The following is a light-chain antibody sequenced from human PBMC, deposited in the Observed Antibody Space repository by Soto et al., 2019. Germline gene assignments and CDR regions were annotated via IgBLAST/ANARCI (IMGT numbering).Light chain of an antibody. CDR3: LQYNSHPRT. CDR2: AAS. J-gene: IGKJ5*01. CDR1: PGFRYA. Sequence: IHMTPSPSSLSASXGYRVPLICRARPGFRYALGWYQQNPWXAPKRRXYAASILQTGGPPSFGGSGSATAFTPTISSLQPEDFATYYCLQYNSHPRTFGQGTRLEI. V-gene: IGKV1-17*01.